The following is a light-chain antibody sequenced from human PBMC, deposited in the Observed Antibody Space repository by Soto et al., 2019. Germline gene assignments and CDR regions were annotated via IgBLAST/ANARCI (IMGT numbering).Light chain of an antibody. CDR3: QQVNSYPLT. CDR1: QSISIW. J-gene: IGKJ4*01. Sequence: DIQMTQSPSTLSASVGDRVTITCRARQSISIWLAWYQQKPGKAPRLLIYDASILESGVPSRFSGSGSGTEFTLTISSLQPDDFATYYCQQVNSYPLTFGGGTKVDIK. V-gene: IGKV1-5*01. CDR2: DAS.